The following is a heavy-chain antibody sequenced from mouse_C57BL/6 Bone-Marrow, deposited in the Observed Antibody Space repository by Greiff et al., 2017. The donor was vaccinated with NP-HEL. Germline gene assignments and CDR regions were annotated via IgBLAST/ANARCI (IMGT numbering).Heavy chain of an antibody. V-gene: IGHV2-9-1*01. J-gene: IGHJ4*01. Sequence: VKLQESGPGLVAPSQSLSITCTVSGFSLTSYAISWVRQPPGKGLEWLGVIWTGGGTNYNSALKSRLSISKDNSKSQVFLKMNSLQTDDTARYYCARHYDYDEGDYYAMGYWGQGTSDTVSS. CDR3: ARHYDYDEGDYYAMGY. D-gene: IGHD2-4*01. CDR1: GFSLTSYA. CDR2: IWTGGGT.